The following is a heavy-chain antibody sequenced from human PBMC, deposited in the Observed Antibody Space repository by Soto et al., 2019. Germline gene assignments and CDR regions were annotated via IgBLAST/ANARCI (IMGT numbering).Heavy chain of an antibody. J-gene: IGHJ6*02. V-gene: IGHV1-69*13. CDR1: GGTFSSYA. CDR2: IIPIFGTA. D-gene: IGHD2-2*01. Sequence: SVKVSCKASGGTFSSYAISWVRQAPGQGLEWMGGIIPIFGTANYAQKFQGRVTITADESTSTAYMELSSLRSEDTAVYYCARGSEGPGTIVVVPAALYGMDVWGQGTKVTVSS. CDR3: ARGSEGPGTIVVVPAALYGMDV.